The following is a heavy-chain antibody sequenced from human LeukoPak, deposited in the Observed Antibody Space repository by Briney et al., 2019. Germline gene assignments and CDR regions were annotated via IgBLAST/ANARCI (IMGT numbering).Heavy chain of an antibody. CDR3: ARTPLTYYFDY. CDR2: IYYSGST. D-gene: IGHD2-21*02. V-gene: IGHV4-31*03. CDR1: GGSISSGVYY. Sequence: SQTLSLTCTVSGGSISSGVYYWSWIRQHPGKGLEWIGYIYYSGSTYYHPSLKSRVTISVDTSKNQFSLKLSSVTAADTAVYYCARTPLTYYFDYWGQGTLVTVSS. J-gene: IGHJ4*02.